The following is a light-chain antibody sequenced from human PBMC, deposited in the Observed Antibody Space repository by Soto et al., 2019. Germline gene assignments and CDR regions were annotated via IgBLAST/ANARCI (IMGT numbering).Light chain of an antibody. CDR3: QQYNNGPQWT. CDR1: QSISSN. V-gene: IGKV3D-15*01. J-gene: IGKJ1*01. CDR2: GES. Sequence: EIVMTQSPATRSVSPGERATLSCRASQSISSNLAWYQQKPSQAPRLLIYGESTRATGIPARFSGSGSGTEVTLTISSLQSEDVAVYYGQQYNNGPQWTFGQGTKVDIK.